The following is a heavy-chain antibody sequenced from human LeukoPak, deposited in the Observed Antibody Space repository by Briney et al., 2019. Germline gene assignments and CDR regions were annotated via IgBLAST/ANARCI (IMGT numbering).Heavy chain of an antibody. CDR2: IRYDGSNK. V-gene: IGHV3-30*02. CDR1: GFTFSSYG. CDR3: AKVDVVVPAAIRGPDYYYYYMDV. J-gene: IGHJ6*03. D-gene: IGHD2-2*01. Sequence: GGSLRLSCAASGFTFSSYGMHWVRQAPGKGLEWVAFIRYDGSNKYYAGSVKGRFTISRDNSKNTLYLQMNSLRAEDTAAYYCAKVDVVVPAAIRGPDYYYYYMDVWGKGTTVTVSS.